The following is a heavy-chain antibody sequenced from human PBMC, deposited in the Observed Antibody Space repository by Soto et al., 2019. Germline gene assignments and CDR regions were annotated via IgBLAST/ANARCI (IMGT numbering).Heavy chain of an antibody. V-gene: IGHV3-53*01. CDR1: GFTVSSNY. CDR3: SREDSSTLGYYGMDV. CDR2: IYSGGST. Sequence: EVQLVESGGGLIQPGGSLRLSCAASGFTVSSNYMCWVRQAPGKGRVWVSVIYSGGSTYYADSVKGRFTISRDNSKNALYLQMNSLRAEDTAVYYCSREDSSTLGYYGMDVWGQGTTVTVSS. D-gene: IGHD6-13*01. J-gene: IGHJ6*02.